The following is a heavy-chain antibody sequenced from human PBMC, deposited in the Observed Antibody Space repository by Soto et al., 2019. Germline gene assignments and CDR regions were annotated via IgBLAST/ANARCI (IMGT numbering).Heavy chain of an antibody. J-gene: IGHJ6*02. CDR2: IYPGDSDT. V-gene: IGHV5-51*01. Sequence: GESLKISCKGSGYSFTSYWIGRVRQMPGKGLEWMGIIYPGDSDTRYSPSFQGQVTISADKSISTAYLQWSSLKASDTAMYYCARLIAAAESYYYYGMDVWGQGTTVTRLL. D-gene: IGHD6-13*01. CDR3: ARLIAAAESYYYYGMDV. CDR1: GYSFTSYW.